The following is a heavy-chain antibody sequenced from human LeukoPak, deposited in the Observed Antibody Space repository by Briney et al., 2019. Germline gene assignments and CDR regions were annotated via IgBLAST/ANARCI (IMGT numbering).Heavy chain of an antibody. Sequence: GGSLRLSCAASGFTFKSYGMTWVRQVPGKGLEWVSSVTGSGGSTKYADSVNGRFTISRDNSKNTLSLQMTGLRAEDTAVYYCARKVAVAMDLDYWGQGTLVTVSS. D-gene: IGHD6-13*01. CDR3: ARKVAVAMDLDY. V-gene: IGHV3-23*01. CDR1: GFTFKSYG. CDR2: VTGSGGST. J-gene: IGHJ4*02.